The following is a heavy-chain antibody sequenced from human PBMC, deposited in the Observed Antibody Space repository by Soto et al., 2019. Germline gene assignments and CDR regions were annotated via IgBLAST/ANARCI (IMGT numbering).Heavy chain of an antibody. D-gene: IGHD5-12*01. CDR3: ARADGSNAFDI. CDR2: ISHDGSNK. V-gene: IGHV3-30-3*01. Sequence: GGSLRLSCAASGFSFRSYAIHWVRQAPGKGLEWVAVISHDGSNKYYADSVKGRFTISRDNSKNTLHLQLNSLSAEDTAVYYCARADGSNAFDIWGQGTMVTVSS. J-gene: IGHJ3*02. CDR1: GFSFRSYA.